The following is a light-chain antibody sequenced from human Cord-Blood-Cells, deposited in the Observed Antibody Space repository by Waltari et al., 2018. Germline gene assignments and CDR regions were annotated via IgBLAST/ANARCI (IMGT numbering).Light chain of an antibody. CDR1: SGSIASNH. Sequence: NFMLTQPHSVSESPGKTVTISCTRSSGSIASNHVQWYQQPPGSSPTTGIYEDNQRPSGVPDRFSGSIDSSSNSASLTISGLKTEDEADYYCQSYDSSNRVFGGGTKLTVL. CDR2: EDN. CDR3: QSYDSSNRV. J-gene: IGLJ3*02. V-gene: IGLV6-57*01.